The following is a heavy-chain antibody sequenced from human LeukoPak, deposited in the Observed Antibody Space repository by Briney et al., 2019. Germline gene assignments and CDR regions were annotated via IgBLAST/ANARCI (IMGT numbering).Heavy chain of an antibody. CDR2: ISSSSSTI. J-gene: IGHJ3*02. Sequence: PGGSLILACAASGYTFSSYSMNWVRQAPGTGLEWVSYISSSSSTIYYADSVKGRFTISRDNAKNSLYLQMNSLRAEDTAVYYCAREVEHAFDIWGQGTMVTVSS. V-gene: IGHV3-48*01. D-gene: IGHD1-1*01. CDR3: AREVEHAFDI. CDR1: GYTFSSYS.